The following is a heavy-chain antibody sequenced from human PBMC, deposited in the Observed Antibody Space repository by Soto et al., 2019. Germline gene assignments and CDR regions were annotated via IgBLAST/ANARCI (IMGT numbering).Heavy chain of an antibody. D-gene: IGHD2-8*02. CDR1: GFNFSTHS. CDR3: TRDLVLVISATGGFDV. Sequence: EVQLVQSGGGLGQPGGSLRLSCVASGFNFSTHSMNWVRQAPGKGLQWVSYMSRSGSSANYPDSVKGRFTISRDNGKNSLYLQINSLRDEDAAVYYCTRDLVLVISATGGFDVWGQVSMVTVSS. CDR2: MSRSGSSA. J-gene: IGHJ3*01. V-gene: IGHV3-48*02.